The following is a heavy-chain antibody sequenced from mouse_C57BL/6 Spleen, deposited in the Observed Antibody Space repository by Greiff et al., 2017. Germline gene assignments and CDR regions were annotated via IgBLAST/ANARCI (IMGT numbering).Heavy chain of an antibody. J-gene: IGHJ3*01. V-gene: IGHV1-55*01. D-gene: IGHD2-5*01. CDR3: SRHSNYVEIGY. CDR1: GYTFTSYW. Sequence: VKLQQPGAELAKPGASVKMSCKASGYTFTSYWITWVKQRPGQGLEWIGDIYPGSGSTNYKEKFKSKATLTVDTSSSTAYMQLSSLTSEDSAVYYCSRHSNYVEIGYWGQGTLVTGSA. CDR2: IYPGSGST.